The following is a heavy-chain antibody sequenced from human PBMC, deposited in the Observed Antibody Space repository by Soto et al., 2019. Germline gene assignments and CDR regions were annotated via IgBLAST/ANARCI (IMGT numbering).Heavy chain of an antibody. CDR3: VKDRDSNSWPSRDV. Sequence: ASVKVSCKTSGYTFTRNGISWVQHAPGQGLEWMGCISPTSGSIKYEQKFQGRVIMTTDTSTRTAYMELRSLRSDDTAVYYCVKDRDSNSWPSRDVWGPGTTVTVS. J-gene: IGHJ6*02. V-gene: IGHV1-18*01. CDR2: ISPTSGSI. D-gene: IGHD3-22*01. CDR1: GYTFTRNG.